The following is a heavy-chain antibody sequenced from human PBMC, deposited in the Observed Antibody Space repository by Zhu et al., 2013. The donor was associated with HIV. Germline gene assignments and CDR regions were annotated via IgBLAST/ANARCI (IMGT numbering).Heavy chain of an antibody. D-gene: IGHD6-19*01. J-gene: IGHJ5*02. CDR2: MNPHSGNK. V-gene: IGHV1-8*02. Sequence: QVQLVQSGTEVKKPGASVKVSCKASGYSFTGYYMHWVRQATGQGLEWMGWMNPHSGNKEYAQKFQGRVIMTINSSITTAYLELSTLRSEDTAVYYCIRGMSSGWYNWFDPWGPGTLVTVSS. CDR1: GYSFTGYY. CDR3: IRGMSSGWYNWFDP.